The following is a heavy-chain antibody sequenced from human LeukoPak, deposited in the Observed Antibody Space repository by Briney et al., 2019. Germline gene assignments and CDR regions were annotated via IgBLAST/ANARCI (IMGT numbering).Heavy chain of an antibody. J-gene: IGHJ4*02. Sequence: ASVKVSCKPSGYTFRTHGLSWLRQAPGQGLEWMGWISSYNGNTNYAQKVQGRLTMTTDTSTSTAYMELRSLRSDDTAVYYCARGNDYGDPLDYWGQGTQVTVSS. D-gene: IGHD4-17*01. CDR1: GYTFRTHG. CDR3: ARGNDYGDPLDY. V-gene: IGHV1-18*01. CDR2: ISSYNGNT.